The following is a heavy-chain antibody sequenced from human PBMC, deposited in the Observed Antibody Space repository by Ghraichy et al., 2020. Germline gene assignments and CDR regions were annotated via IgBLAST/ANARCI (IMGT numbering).Heavy chain of an antibody. V-gene: IGHV1-18*01. Sequence: ASVKVYCKASGYKFSSYGINWVRQAPGQGLEWMGWVSADRGHTNYAQKFQGRVIMTTDTATNTVYLDLRSLRSDDTAVYYCARDALQLPVNYFAPWGQGTLVTVSS. CDR2: VSADRGHT. D-gene: IGHD1-7*01. CDR3: ARDALQLPVNYFAP. J-gene: IGHJ5*02. CDR1: GYKFSSYG.